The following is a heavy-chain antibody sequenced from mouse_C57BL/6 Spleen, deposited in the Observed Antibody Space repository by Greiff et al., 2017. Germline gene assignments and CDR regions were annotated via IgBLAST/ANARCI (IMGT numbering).Heavy chain of an antibody. J-gene: IGHJ3*01. V-gene: IGHV5-4*01. D-gene: IGHD2-3*01. CDR3: ARDLSDGDYEGTWFAY. Sequence: EVHLVESGGGLVKPGGSLKLSCAASGFTFSSYAMSWVRQTPEKRLEWVATISDGGSYTYYPDNVKGRFTISRDNAKNNLYLQMSHLKSEDTAMYYCARDLSDGDYEGTWFAYWGQGALVTVSA. CDR2: ISDGGSYT. CDR1: GFTFSSYA.